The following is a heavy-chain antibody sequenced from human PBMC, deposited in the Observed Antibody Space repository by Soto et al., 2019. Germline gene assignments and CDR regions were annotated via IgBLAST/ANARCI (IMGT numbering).Heavy chain of an antibody. CDR2: ISGSGDTI. CDR3: ARDRQPSSYIGLDV. Sequence: GGSLRLSCEASGFTFSAHYMSWVRQAPGKGLEWVSHISGSGDTIYYADSVKGRFTISRDNAKNSLYLQMNSLRAEDTAVYYCARDRQPSSYIGLDVWGQGTTVTVSS. D-gene: IGHD4-4*01. CDR1: GFTFSAHY. V-gene: IGHV3-11*01. J-gene: IGHJ6*02.